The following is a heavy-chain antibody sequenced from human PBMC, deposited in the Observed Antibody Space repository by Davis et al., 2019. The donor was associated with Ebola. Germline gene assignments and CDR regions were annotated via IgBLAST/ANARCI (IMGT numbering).Heavy chain of an antibody. CDR3: ARDARRSGGNYEPFFDY. Sequence: PGGSLRLSCAASGFTFSSYWMSWVRQAPGKGLEWVSYISSGGDSIYYADSVKGRFTISRDNAKNSLYLQVNSLTAEDTAIYYCARDARRSGGNYEPFFDYWGQGTLVTVSS. CDR2: ISSGGDSI. V-gene: IGHV3-48*04. J-gene: IGHJ4*02. CDR1: GFTFSSYW. D-gene: IGHD4-11*01.